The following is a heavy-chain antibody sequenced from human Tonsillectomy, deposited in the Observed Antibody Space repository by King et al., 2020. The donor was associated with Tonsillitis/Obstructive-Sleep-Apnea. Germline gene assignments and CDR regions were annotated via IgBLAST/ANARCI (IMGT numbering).Heavy chain of an antibody. J-gene: IGHJ5*02. CDR1: GGSFSGYY. CDR3: SVGGNSARWFDP. Sequence: VQLQQWGAGLLKPSETLSLTCAVYGGSFSGYYWSWIRQPPGKGLEWIGEINHSGSTNYNPSLKSRVTISVDTSKNQFSLKQSSVTAADTAVYYCSVGGNSARWFDPWGQGTLVTVSS. CDR2: INHSGST. D-gene: IGHD4-23*01. V-gene: IGHV4-34*01.